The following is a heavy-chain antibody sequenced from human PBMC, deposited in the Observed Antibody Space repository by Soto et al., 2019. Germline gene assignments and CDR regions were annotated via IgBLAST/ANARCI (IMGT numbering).Heavy chain of an antibody. CDR3: VRVGVGIGNHFDS. J-gene: IGHJ4*02. CDR1: NGSICGFY. V-gene: IGHV4-59*12. D-gene: IGHD1-26*01. CDR2: IHYSGRT. Sequence: PSETLSLTXGVSNGSICGFYWTWIRQPPGKILEWIGYIHYSGRTDYNPSLTSRATMSVDTSKNQFSLNLKSITAADTAVYYCVRVGVGIGNHFDSWGRGTLVTVSS.